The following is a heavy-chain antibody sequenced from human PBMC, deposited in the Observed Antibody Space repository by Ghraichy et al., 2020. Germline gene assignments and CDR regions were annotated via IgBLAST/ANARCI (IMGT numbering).Heavy chain of an antibody. J-gene: IGHJ4*02. D-gene: IGHD3-10*01. V-gene: IGHV3-23*01. CDR2: ISGSGSST. CDR1: GFTFSSSA. CDR3: AKSLAYGSGSYYNDY. Sequence: GGSLRLSCAASGFTFSSSAMSWVRQAPGKGLEWVSAISGSGSSTYYADSVKGRFTISRDNSKNTLYLQMNSLRAEDTAVYYCAKSLAYGSGSYYNDYWGQGTLVTVSS.